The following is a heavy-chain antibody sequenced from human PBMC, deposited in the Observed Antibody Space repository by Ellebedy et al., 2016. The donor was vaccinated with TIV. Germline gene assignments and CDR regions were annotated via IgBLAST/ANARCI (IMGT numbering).Heavy chain of an antibody. CDR2: IYYSGRT. D-gene: IGHD2-15*01. CDR1: GGSISSDY. J-gene: IGHJ4*02. Sequence: SETLSLXCTVSGGSISSDYWNWIRQPPGKGLEWIGFIYYSGRTNYNPSLKSRVTISVDTSKNQLSLKLNSVTAADTAVYHRARKRDGSYSDYWGQGTLVTVSS. V-gene: IGHV4-59*01. CDR3: ARKRDGSYSDY.